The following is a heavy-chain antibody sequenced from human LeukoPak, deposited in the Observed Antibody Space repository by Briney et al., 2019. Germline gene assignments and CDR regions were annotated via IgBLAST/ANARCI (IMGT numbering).Heavy chain of an antibody. CDR2: INPSGGST. J-gene: IGHJ6*03. V-gene: IGHV1-46*01. Sequence: GASVKVSCKASGGTFSSYAISWVRQAPGQGLEWMGIINPSGGSTSYAQKFQGRVTMTRDMSTSTVYMELSSLRSDDTAVYYCARALRYYYDSSGYYYRGDYYYYYMDVWGKGTTVTVSS. CDR3: ARALRYYYDSSGYYYRGDYYYYYMDV. D-gene: IGHD3-22*01. CDR1: GGTFSSYA.